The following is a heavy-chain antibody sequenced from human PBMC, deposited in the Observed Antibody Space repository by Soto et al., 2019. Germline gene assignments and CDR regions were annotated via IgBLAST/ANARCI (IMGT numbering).Heavy chain of an antibody. CDR2: ISAYNGNT. CDR3: ARTSAFVVVTAALDY. V-gene: IGHV1-18*04. Sequence: ASVKVSCKASGYTFTSYGISWVRQAPGQGLEWMGWISAYNGNTNYAQKLQGRVTMTTDTSTSTAYMELRSLRSDDTTVYYCARTSAFVVVTAALDYCGQGTLVTVSS. D-gene: IGHD2-21*02. CDR1: GYTFTSYG. J-gene: IGHJ4*02.